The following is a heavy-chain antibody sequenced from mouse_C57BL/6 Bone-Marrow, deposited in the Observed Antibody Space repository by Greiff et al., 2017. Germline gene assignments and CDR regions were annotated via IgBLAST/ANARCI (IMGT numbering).Heavy chain of an antibody. J-gene: IGHJ3*01. D-gene: IGHD2-2*01. CDR3: AREGKGDGYGGFAY. CDR1: GYTFTSYW. CDR2: IHPNSGST. V-gene: IGHV1-64*01. Sequence: QVQLQQPGAELVKPGASVKLSCKASGYTFTSYWMHWVKQRPGQGLEWIGMIHPNSGSTNYNEKFKSKATLTVDKSSSTAYMQLSSLTSEDSAVYYGAREGKGDGYGGFAYWGQGTLVTVSA.